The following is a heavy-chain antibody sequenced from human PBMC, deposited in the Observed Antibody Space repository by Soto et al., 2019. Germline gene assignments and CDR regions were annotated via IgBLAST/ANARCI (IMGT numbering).Heavy chain of an antibody. CDR2: LDGAGGST. CDR1: GFTFSDYA. D-gene: IGHD3-10*01. J-gene: IGHJ6*02. V-gene: IGHV3-23*01. Sequence: GGSLRLSCLASGFTFSDYAMTWVRHVPGRGLEWVASLDGAGGSTYYADSVRGRFTISRDNSQNTLFLQMKRLTVDDTAIYYCAAPRDEYGSGVSWFTYGMDIWGQGTTVTVAS. CDR3: AAPRDEYGSGVSWFTYGMDI.